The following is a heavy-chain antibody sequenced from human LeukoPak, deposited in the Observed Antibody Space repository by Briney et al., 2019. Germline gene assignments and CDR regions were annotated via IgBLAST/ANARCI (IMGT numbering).Heavy chain of an antibody. CDR3: AKETQATRTYYYYGMDV. Sequence: GGSLRLSCAASGFTFSSYAMSWVRQAPGKGLEWVAVISYDGSNKYYADSVKGRFTISRDNSKNTLYLQMNSLRAEDTAVYYCAKETQATRTYYYYGMDVWGQGTTVTVSS. V-gene: IGHV3-30*18. CDR1: GFTFSSYA. CDR2: ISYDGSNK. J-gene: IGHJ6*02.